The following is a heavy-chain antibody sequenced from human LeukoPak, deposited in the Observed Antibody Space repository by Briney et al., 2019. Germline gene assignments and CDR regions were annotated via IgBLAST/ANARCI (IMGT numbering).Heavy chain of an antibody. D-gene: IGHD6-19*01. CDR3: TTEIRSGGWYEIDY. J-gene: IGHJ4*02. Sequence: GGSLRLSCAASGFTFSNAWMNWVRQAPGKGLEWVGRIKSKTDGGTTDYAAPVKGRFTISRDDSKNTLYLQMNSLKTEDTAVYYCTTEIRSGGWYEIDYWGQGTLVTVSS. CDR1: GFTFSNAW. CDR2: IKSKTDGGTT. V-gene: IGHV3-15*07.